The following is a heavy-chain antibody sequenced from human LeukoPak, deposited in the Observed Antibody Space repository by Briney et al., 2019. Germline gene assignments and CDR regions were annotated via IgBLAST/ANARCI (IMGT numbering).Heavy chain of an antibody. CDR2: IYTSGST. V-gene: IGHV4-61*02. CDR1: GGSISSGSYY. CDR3: AGYLGIGYYYMDV. Sequence: PSETLSLTCTVSGGSISSGSYYWNWIRQPAGKGLEWIGRIYTSGSTNYNPSLKSRVTISVDTSKNQFSLKLRSVTAADTAVYYCAGYLGIGYYYMDVWGKGTTVTVSS. D-gene: IGHD6-25*01. J-gene: IGHJ6*03.